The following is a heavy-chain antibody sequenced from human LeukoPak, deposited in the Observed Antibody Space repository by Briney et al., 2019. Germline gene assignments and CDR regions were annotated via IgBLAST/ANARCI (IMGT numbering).Heavy chain of an antibody. D-gene: IGHD6-19*01. CDR1: GFTFSSYA. Sequence: QPGGSLRLSCAASGFTFSSYAMSWVRQAPGKGLEWVSAISGSGGSTYYADSVKGRFTISRGNSKNTLYLQMNSLRAEDTAVYYCAKDLGPGQQWLVWFDYWGQGTLVTVSS. V-gene: IGHV3-23*01. J-gene: IGHJ4*02. CDR2: ISGSGGST. CDR3: AKDLGPGQQWLVWFDY.